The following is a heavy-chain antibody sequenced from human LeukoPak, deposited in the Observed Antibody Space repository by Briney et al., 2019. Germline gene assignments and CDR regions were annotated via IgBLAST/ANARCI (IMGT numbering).Heavy chain of an antibody. Sequence: GRSLRLSCAASGFTFSSYAMHWVRQAPGKGLEWVSGISWNSGSIGYADSVKGRFTISRDNAKNSLYLQMNSLRAEDTALYYCAKGFGSSSWYIFDYWGQGTLVTVSS. CDR3: AKGFGSSSWYIFDY. V-gene: IGHV3-9*01. CDR2: ISWNSGSI. D-gene: IGHD6-13*01. J-gene: IGHJ4*02. CDR1: GFTFSSYA.